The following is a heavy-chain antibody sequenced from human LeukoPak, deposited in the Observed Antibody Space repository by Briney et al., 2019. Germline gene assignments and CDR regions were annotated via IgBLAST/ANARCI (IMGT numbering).Heavy chain of an antibody. D-gene: IGHD2-15*01. CDR2: IQYDGSTT. V-gene: IGHV3-74*01. J-gene: IGHJ3*02. CDR1: GFSFSSYW. Sequence: GGSLRLSCAASGFSFSSYWMHWVRQAPGKGLLWVARIQYDGSTTNYADSVKGRFTISRDNAKKTLYVQMNSLRAEDTAVYYCARALVAGVTLNALDIWGRGTMVTVSS. CDR3: ARALVAGVTLNALDI.